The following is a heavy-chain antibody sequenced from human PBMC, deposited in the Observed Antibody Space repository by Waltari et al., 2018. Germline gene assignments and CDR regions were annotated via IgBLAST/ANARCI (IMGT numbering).Heavy chain of an antibody. V-gene: IGHV3-21*01. CDR2: ISSSSSYI. Sequence: EVQLVESGVGLVKPGVSLRLSCAASGFTFSRYSLTWFRQAPGKGLEWGSSISSSSSYIYDADSVKGRFTISRDNAKNSLYLQRNSLRAEDTALYYCARDLWHDFDAFDIWGQGTMVTVSS. J-gene: IGHJ3*02. D-gene: IGHD2-21*01. CDR3: ARDLWHDFDAFDI. CDR1: GFTFSRYS.